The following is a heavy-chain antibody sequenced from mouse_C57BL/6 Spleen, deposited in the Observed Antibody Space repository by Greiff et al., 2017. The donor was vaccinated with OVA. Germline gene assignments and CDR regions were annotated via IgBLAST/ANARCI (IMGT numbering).Heavy chain of an antibody. CDR3: AKGGDYAYYYAMDY. CDR1: GYTFTSYW. J-gene: IGHJ4*01. D-gene: IGHD2-4*01. V-gene: IGHV1-55*01. CDR2: IYPGSGST. Sequence: QVQLKQPGAELVKPGASVKMSCKASGYTFTSYWITWVKQRPGQGLEWIGDIYPGSGSTNYNEKFKSKATLTVDTSSSTAYMQLSSLTSEDSAVYYCAKGGDYAYYYAMDYWGQGTSVTVSS.